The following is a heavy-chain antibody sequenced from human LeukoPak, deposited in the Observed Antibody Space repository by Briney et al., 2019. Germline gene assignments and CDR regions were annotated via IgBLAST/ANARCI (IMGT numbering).Heavy chain of an antibody. J-gene: IGHJ4*02. D-gene: IGHD5-18*01. V-gene: IGHV4-39*01. CDR2: YYYSGST. Sequence: SETLSLTCTVSGASIISSSYYWVWMRQPPGKGLEWIGTYYYSGSTYYRPSLKSRVTISVDTRKKQISLKLSSVTAADTAVYYCARITRGYSYGLLPYWGQGTQVTVSS. CDR3: ARITRGYSYGLLPY. CDR1: GASIISSSYY.